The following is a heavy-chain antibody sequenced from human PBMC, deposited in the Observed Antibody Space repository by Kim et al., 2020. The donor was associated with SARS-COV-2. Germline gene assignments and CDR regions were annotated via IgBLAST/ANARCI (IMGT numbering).Heavy chain of an antibody. D-gene: IGHD3-3*01. V-gene: IGHV3-64D*06. J-gene: IGHJ6*02. Sequence: VKGRFTISRDNSKNTLYLQMSSLRAEDTAVYYCLSTLEWLFFNYYYGMDVWGQGTTVTVSS. CDR3: LSTLEWLFFNYYYGMDV.